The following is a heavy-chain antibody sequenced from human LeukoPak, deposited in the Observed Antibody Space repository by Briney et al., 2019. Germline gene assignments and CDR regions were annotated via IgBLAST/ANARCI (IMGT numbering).Heavy chain of an antibody. J-gene: IGHJ5*02. Sequence: SVKVSCKASGGTFSSYAISWVRQAPGQGLEWMGGIIPIFGTANYAQKFQGRVTITADESTSTAYMGLSSLRSEDTAVYYCASQYYYDSSGYSVDPWGQGTLVTVSS. D-gene: IGHD3-22*01. CDR2: IIPIFGTA. V-gene: IGHV1-69*13. CDR1: GGTFSSYA. CDR3: ASQYYYDSSGYSVDP.